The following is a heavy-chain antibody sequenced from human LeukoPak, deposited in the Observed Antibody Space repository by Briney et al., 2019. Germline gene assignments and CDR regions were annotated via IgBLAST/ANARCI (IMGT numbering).Heavy chain of an antibody. CDR3: ARRGIADYYYYYGMDV. V-gene: IGHV5-10-1*01. CDR2: IDPSDSYT. D-gene: IGHD3-16*01. J-gene: IGHJ6*02. CDR1: GYSFTSYW. Sequence: GESLKISCKGSGYSFTSYWISWVRQMPGKGLEWMGRIDPSDSYTNYSPSFQGHVTISADKSISTAYLQWSSLKASDVAMYYCARRGIADYYYYYGMDVWGQGTTVTVSS.